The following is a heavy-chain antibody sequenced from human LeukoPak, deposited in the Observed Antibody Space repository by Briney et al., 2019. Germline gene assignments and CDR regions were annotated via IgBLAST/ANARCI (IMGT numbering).Heavy chain of an antibody. CDR1: GYTLTELS. Sequence: ASVKVSCKVSGYTLTELSMHWVRQAPGQGLEWMGWINPNSGGTNYAQKFQGRVAMTRDTSISTAYMELSRLRSDDTAVYYCASGEKSRDFQHWGQGTLVTVSS. V-gene: IGHV1-2*02. D-gene: IGHD3-3*01. CDR2: INPNSGGT. CDR3: ASGEKSRDFQH. J-gene: IGHJ1*01.